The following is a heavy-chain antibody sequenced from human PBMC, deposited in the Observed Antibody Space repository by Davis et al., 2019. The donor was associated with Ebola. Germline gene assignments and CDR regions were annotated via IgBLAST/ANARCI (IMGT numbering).Heavy chain of an antibody. D-gene: IGHD6-19*01. CDR3: ARDLAYSSGWPQDY. CDR1: GFTFSSYA. V-gene: IGHV3-30-3*01. J-gene: IGHJ4*02. Sequence: PGGSLRLSCAASGFTFSSYAMHWVRQAPGKGLEWVAVISYDGSNKYYADSVKGRFTISRDNSKNTLYLQMNSLRAEDTAVYYCARDLAYSSGWPQDYWGQGTLVTVSS. CDR2: ISYDGSNK.